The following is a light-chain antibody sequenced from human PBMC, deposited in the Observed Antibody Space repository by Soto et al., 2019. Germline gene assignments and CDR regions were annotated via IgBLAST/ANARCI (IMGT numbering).Light chain of an antibody. CDR3: HQYNQWLPWT. CDR2: GAS. Sequence: TVMTQSPATLSVSPGEGATLSCRANQSVSTNLAWYQQKPGQAPRILIYGASTRAPGIPPRFSGSGSGTEFTLTISSLRSEDFALYYCHQYNQWLPWTFGQGTKVEIK. V-gene: IGKV3-15*01. CDR1: QSVSTN. J-gene: IGKJ1*01.